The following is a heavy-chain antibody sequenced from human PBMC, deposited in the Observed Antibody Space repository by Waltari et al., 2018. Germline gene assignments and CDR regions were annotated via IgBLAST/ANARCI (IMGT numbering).Heavy chain of an antibody. V-gene: IGHV3-74*01. D-gene: IGHD6-13*01. CDR1: GFTYSNHW. CDR3: ARLAPKTYRSPVPGRDYYYGLDV. J-gene: IGHJ6*02. CDR2: INGDGSTS. Sequence: EEQLVESGGGLVQPGDSLRLSCAASGFTYSNHWMHWVRQAPGKGLVWFLRINGDGSTSNYADSVKGRFTISRDNTKKTLYLQMKRLRVEDTAVYYCARLAPKTYRSPVPGRDYYYGLDVWGQGTTVTVSS.